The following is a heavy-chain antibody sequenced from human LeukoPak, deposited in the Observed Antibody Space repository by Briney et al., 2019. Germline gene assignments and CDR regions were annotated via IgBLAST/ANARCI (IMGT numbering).Heavy chain of an antibody. CDR2: IKSDGSVT. CDR3: ARGHDAVGTTIDH. V-gene: IGHV3-74*01. J-gene: IGHJ4*02. Sequence: GGSLRLSCAASGFTFSSYWMHWVRQAPGEGLVWVSRIKSDGSVTWYADSVKGRFTISRDNAKNMLYLQMNSLRDEDTAVYFCARGHDAVGTTIDHWGLGTLVTVSS. D-gene: IGHD1-14*01. CDR1: GFTFSSYW.